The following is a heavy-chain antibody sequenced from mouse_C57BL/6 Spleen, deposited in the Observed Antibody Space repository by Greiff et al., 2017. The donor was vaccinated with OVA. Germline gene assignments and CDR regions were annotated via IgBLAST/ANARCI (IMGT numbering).Heavy chain of an antibody. V-gene: IGHV1-7*01. J-gene: IGHJ1*03. CDR2: INPSSGYT. D-gene: IGHD1-1*01. CDR3: ERHGSSSRYWYFDV. CDR1: GYTFTSYW. Sequence: QVQLQQSGAELAKPGASVKLSCKASGYTFTSYWMHWVKQRPGQGLEWIGYINPSSGYTKYNQKFKDKATVTADKSSSTAYMQLSSLTCEDSAVDYCERHGSSSRYWYFDVWGTGTTVTVSS.